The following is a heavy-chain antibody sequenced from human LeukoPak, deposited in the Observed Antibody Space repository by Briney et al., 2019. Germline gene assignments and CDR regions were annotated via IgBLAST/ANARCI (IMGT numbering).Heavy chain of an antibody. J-gene: IGHJ5*02. CDR3: ARVQWELQNNWFDP. V-gene: IGHV1-69*01. D-gene: IGHD1-26*01. Sequence: SVKVSCKASGGTFSSYAISWVRQAPGQGLEWMGGIIPIFGTADYAQKFQGRVTITADESTSTAYMELSSLRSEDTAVYYCARVQWELQNNWFDPWGQGTLVTVSS. CDR2: IIPIFGTA. CDR1: GGTFSSYA.